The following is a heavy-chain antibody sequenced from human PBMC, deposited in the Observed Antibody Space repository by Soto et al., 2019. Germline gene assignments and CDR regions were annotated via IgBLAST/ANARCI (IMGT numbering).Heavy chain of an antibody. Sequence: SETLSLTCTVSGGSVRSDTYYWSWIRQPPGKGLEWIGHIYYSGSTNYNPSLKSRVTISVDTSKNQFSLKLNSVTAADTAVYYCAKENWANPDSWGQGTLVTVSS. J-gene: IGHJ4*02. D-gene: IGHD7-27*01. CDR1: GGSVRSDTYY. V-gene: IGHV4-61*01. CDR3: AKENWANPDS. CDR2: IYYSGST.